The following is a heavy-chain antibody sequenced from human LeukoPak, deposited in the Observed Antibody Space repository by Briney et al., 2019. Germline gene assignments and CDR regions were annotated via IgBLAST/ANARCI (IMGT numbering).Heavy chain of an antibody. Sequence: PGGSLRLSCSASGLTVTNAWMNWVRQPPGKGLEWVANIKEDGSVKYYVDSVKGRFTISRDNTKDALYLQMNSLRADDTAVYFCARDSTWRLDYWGQGTLITVSS. D-gene: IGHD5-12*01. CDR2: IKEDGSVK. CDR1: GLTVTNAW. J-gene: IGHJ4*02. V-gene: IGHV3-7*03. CDR3: ARDSTWRLDY.